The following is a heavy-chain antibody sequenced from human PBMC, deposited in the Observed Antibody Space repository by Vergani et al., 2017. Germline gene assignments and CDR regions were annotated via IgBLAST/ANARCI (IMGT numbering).Heavy chain of an antibody. D-gene: IGHD5-24*01. CDR1: GGTFSSYT. J-gene: IGHJ4*02. Sequence: QVQLVQSGAEVKKPGSSVKVSCKASGGTFSSYTISWVRQAPGQGLEWMGRIIPILGIANYAQKFQGRVTITADKSTSTAYMELSSLRSEDTAVYYCAREGDGGDGYNLPFDYWGQGTLVTV. V-gene: IGHV1-69*08. CDR3: AREGDGGDGYNLPFDY. CDR2: IIPILGIA.